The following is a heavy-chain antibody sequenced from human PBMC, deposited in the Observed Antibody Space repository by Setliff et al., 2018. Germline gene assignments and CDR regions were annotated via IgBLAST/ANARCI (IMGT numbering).Heavy chain of an antibody. D-gene: IGHD2-2*01. CDR2: VDPSDSYA. CDR1: EYSFIDYW. Sequence: GESLKIPCRGSEYSFIDYWISWVRQEPGGGLEWMGKVDPSDSYATYGPSFQGHVIISVDTSINTVYLQWSRLEASDSGIYYCARPIESSRWHPFDSWGQGTLVTVSS. J-gene: IGHJ5*01. CDR3: ARPIESSRWHPFDS. V-gene: IGHV5-10-1*01.